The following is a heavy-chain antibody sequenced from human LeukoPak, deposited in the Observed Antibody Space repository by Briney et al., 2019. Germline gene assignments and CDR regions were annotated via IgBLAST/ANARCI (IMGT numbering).Heavy chain of an antibody. Sequence: GGSLKLSCAASGFTVSSNYMSWVRQAPGKGLEWVSVIYSGGSTYYADSVKGRFTISRDNAKNTLYLQMNSLRAEDTAVYYCARDGSSLVRGVIPPDHWGQGTLVTVSS. D-gene: IGHD3-10*01. CDR1: GFTVSSNY. V-gene: IGHV3-53*01. CDR3: ARDGSSLVRGVIPPDH. J-gene: IGHJ5*02. CDR2: IYSGGST.